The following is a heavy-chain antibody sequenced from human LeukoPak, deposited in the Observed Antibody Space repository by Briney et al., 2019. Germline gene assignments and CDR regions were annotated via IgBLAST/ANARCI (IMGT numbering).Heavy chain of an antibody. CDR1: GGSISSYY. V-gene: IGHV4-59*01. CDR2: IYYSGST. Sequence: SETLSLTCTVSGGSISSYYWSWIRQPPGKGLEWIGYIYYSGSTNYNPSLKSRVTISVDTSKNQFSLKLSSVTAADTAVYYCARDSWLLHIDFWGQGILVTVSS. J-gene: IGHJ4*02. D-gene: IGHD5-12*01. CDR3: ARDSWLLHIDF.